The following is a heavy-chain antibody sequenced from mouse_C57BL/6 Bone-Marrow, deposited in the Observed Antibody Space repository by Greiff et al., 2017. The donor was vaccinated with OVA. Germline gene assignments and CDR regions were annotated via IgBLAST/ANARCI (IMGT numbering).Heavy chain of an antibody. CDR3: ARPGSRELAY. CDR2: IYPRSGNT. Sequence: QVQLQQSGAELARPGASVKLSCKASGYTFTSYGISWVKQRTGQGLEWIGEIYPRSGNTYYNEKFKGKATLTADKSSSTAYMELRSLTSEDSAVYFCARPGSRELAYWGQGTLVTVSA. J-gene: IGHJ3*01. V-gene: IGHV1-81*01. D-gene: IGHD1-1*01. CDR1: GYTFTSYG.